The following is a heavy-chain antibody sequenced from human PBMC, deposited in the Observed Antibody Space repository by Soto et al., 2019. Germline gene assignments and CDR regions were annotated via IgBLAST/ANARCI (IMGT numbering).Heavy chain of an antibody. CDR2: ISYDGSNK. D-gene: IGHD3-22*01. Sequence: GGSLRLSCAASGFTFSSYAMHWVRQAPGKGLEWVAVISYDGSNKYYADSVKGRFTISRDNSKNTLYLQMNSLRAEDTAVYYCARDRYYYDSSGYSRVYYYGMDVWGQGTTVTGS. J-gene: IGHJ6*02. CDR1: GFTFSSYA. CDR3: ARDRYYYDSSGYSRVYYYGMDV. V-gene: IGHV3-30-3*01.